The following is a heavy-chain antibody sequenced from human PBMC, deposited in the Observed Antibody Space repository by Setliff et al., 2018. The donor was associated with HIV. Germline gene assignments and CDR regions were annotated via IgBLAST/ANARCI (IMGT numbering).Heavy chain of an antibody. CDR2: IHYKGNI. V-gene: IGHV4-30-4*08. Sequence: TLSLTRTVSGDSIISGDYYWSWIRQSPGKGLEWIGHIHYKGNIDYNASLKSRLAISSDTSKNQFSLNLSSVIAADTAIYFCARFTVVVFGAGEPSWFDPWGQGILVTVSS. CDR3: ARFTVVVFGAGEPSWFDP. CDR1: GDSIISGDYY. D-gene: IGHD2-15*01. J-gene: IGHJ5*02.